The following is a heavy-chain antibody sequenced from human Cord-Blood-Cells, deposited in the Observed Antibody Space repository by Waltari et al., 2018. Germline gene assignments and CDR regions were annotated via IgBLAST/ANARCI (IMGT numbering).Heavy chain of an antibody. J-gene: IGHJ3*02. Sequence: QVQLVESGGGVVQPGRSLRLSCVASGFTFSSYAMPWVRQAPGKGLEWVAVISYDGSNKYYADSVKGRFTISRDNSKNTLYLQMNSLRAEDTAVYYCATNAFDIWGQGTMVTVSS. CDR2: ISYDGSNK. CDR3: ATNAFDI. CDR1: GFTFSSYA. V-gene: IGHV3-30-3*01.